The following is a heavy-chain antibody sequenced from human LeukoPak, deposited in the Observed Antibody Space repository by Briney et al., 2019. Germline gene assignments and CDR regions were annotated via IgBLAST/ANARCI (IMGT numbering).Heavy chain of an antibody. Sequence: GGSLRLSCAASGFTFSSYAMSWVRQAPGKGLEWVSGITGSGGSTYYADSVEGRFTISRDNSKTTLYLQMNRLRAEDTAIYYCARDERLLSFLKWGQGTLVTVSS. V-gene: IGHV3-23*01. J-gene: IGHJ4*02. D-gene: IGHD3-3*01. CDR2: ITGSGGST. CDR1: GFTFSSYA. CDR3: ARDERLLSFLK.